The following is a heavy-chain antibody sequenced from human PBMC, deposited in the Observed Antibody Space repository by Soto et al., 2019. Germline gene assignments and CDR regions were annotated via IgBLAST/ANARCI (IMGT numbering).Heavy chain of an antibody. J-gene: IGHJ6*02. CDR1: GGSISSGDYY. CDR2: IYYSGST. D-gene: IGHD2-8*01. CDR3: ARASPGVTDV. V-gene: IGHV4-30-4*01. Sequence: QVQLQESGPGLVKPSQTLSLTCTVSGGSISSGDYYCSWIRQPPGKCLEWIGYIYYSGSTYYKPSLKPQVTISVDTSKNQFSLKLSSVTAADTAVYYCARASPGVTDVWGQGTTVTVSS.